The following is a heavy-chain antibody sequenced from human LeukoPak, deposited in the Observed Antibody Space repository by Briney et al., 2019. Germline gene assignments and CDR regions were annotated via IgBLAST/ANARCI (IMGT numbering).Heavy chain of an antibody. Sequence: PGGSLRLSCAASGFTFSSHWMHWVRQAPGKGLVWVSRMNTDGSSINYADSVKGRFTISRDNARNSLYLQMNSLRAEDTAVYYCTRPYGYCSGGGSCFPFDFWGQGTLLTVSS. CDR3: TRPYGYCSGGGSCFPFDF. V-gene: IGHV3-74*01. CDR2: MNTDGSSI. J-gene: IGHJ4*02. D-gene: IGHD2-15*01. CDR1: GFTFSSHW.